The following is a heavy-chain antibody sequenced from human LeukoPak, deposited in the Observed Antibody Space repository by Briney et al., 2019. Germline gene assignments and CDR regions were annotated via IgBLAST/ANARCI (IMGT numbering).Heavy chain of an antibody. CDR3: AKDGVPSRWFGRNYFDY. V-gene: IGHV3-30*04. CDR1: GFTFSSYA. CDR2: ISYDGSNK. D-gene: IGHD3-10*01. Sequence: GGSLRLSCAASGFTFSSYAMHWVRQAPGKGLEWVAVISYDGSNKYYADSVKGRFTISRDNSKSTLYLQMNSLRAEDTAVYYCAKDGVPSRWFGRNYFDYWGQGTLVTVSS. J-gene: IGHJ4*02.